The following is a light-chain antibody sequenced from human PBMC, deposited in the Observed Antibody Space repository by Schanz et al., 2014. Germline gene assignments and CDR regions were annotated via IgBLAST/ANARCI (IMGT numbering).Light chain of an antibody. Sequence: QSALTQPPSASGSPGQSVTISCTGTSSDIGRYNYVSWYQHHPGKAPKLLIYEVSKRPSGVPDRFSGSKSGTSASLAISGLQSEDEADYYCQSYDSSLSEWVFGGGTKLTVL. V-gene: IGLV2-8*01. CDR3: QSYDSSLSEWV. CDR1: SSDIGRYNY. CDR2: EVS. J-gene: IGLJ3*02.